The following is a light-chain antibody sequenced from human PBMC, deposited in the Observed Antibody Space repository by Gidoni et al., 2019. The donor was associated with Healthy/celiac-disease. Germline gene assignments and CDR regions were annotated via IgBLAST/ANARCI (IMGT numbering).Light chain of an antibody. CDR2: KAS. J-gene: IGKJ1*01. V-gene: IGKV1-5*03. CDR1: KSISSW. Sequence: DIQMPQSPSTLSASVGDRVTITCRASKSISSWLAWYQQKPGKAPKLLIYKASSLESGVPSRFSGSGSGTEFTLTISSLQPDDFATYYCQQYNSYSGTFGQGTKVEIK. CDR3: QQYNSYSGT.